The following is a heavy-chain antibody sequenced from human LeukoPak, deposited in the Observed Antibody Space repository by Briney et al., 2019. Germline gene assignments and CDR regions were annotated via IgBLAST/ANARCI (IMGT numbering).Heavy chain of an antibody. CDR3: ARVSDYGDYKFDY. J-gene: IGHJ4*02. V-gene: IGHV1-69*05. Sequence: SVKVSCKASGGTFSSYAISWVRQAPRQGLEWMGGIIPIFGTANYAQKFQGRVTITTDESTSTAYMELSSLRSEDTAVYYCARVSDYGDYKFDYWGQGTLVTVSS. CDR2: IIPIFGTA. D-gene: IGHD4-17*01. CDR1: GGTFSSYA.